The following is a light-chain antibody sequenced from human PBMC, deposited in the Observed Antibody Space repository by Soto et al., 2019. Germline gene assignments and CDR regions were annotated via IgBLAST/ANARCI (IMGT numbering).Light chain of an antibody. CDR2: DNQ. V-gene: IGLV1-51*01. Sequence: QSVLTQSPSASGTPGQRVTISCSGSNSNIGNNAVNWYQQLSGTAPKLLIYDNQKRPSGIPDRFSASKSGTLATLDITGLQTGDEADYYCGTWDSSLTIGVIFGGGTKLTVL. CDR1: NSNIGNNA. CDR3: GTWDSSLTIGVI. J-gene: IGLJ2*01.